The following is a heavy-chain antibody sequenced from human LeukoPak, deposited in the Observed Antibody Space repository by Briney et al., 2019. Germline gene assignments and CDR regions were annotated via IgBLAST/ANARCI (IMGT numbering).Heavy chain of an antibody. CDR3: ARHRLQDSSGYSYAPTFFDI. D-gene: IGHD3-22*01. Sequence: MHGESLKISCKGSGYSFTSYWIGWVRQMPGKGLEWMGSIYPGDSDTRYSPSFQGQVTISADKSISTAYLQWSSLKASDTAMYYCARHRLQDSSGYSYAPTFFDIWGQGTMVTVSS. V-gene: IGHV5-51*01. CDR1: GYSFTSYW. CDR2: IYPGDSDT. J-gene: IGHJ3*02.